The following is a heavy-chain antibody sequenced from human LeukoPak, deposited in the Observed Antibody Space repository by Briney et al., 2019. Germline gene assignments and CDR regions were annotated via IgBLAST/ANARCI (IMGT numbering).Heavy chain of an antibody. V-gene: IGHV1-46*01. J-gene: IGHJ4*02. Sequence: ASVKVSCKASGYTFTSYYMHWVRQAPGQGLGWMGIINPSGGSTSHAQKFQGRVTMTRDTSTSTVYMELCSLRSEDTAVYYCAREGWSSSYFDYWGQGTLVTVSS. CDR3: AREGWSSSYFDY. D-gene: IGHD6-13*01. CDR1: GYTFTSYY. CDR2: INPSGGST.